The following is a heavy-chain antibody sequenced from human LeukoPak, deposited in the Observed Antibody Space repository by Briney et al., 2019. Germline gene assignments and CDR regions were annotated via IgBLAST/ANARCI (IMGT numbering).Heavy chain of an antibody. CDR2: ISWNSGSI. D-gene: IGHD1-26*01. Sequence: GRSLRLSCAASGFTFDDYAMHWDRPAPGKGLEWVSGISWNSGSIGYADSVKGRFTISRDNAKNSLYLQMNSLRAEDTALYYCAKEGSRENWYFDLWGRGTLVTVSS. CDR3: AKEGSRENWYFDL. CDR1: GFTFDDYA. V-gene: IGHV3-9*01. J-gene: IGHJ2*01.